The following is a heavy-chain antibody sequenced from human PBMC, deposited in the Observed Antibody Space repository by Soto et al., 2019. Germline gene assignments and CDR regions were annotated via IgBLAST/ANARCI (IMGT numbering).Heavy chain of an antibody. CDR3: TSDRIEVGWRGFDF. CDR1: TDSSSFTNSY. J-gene: IGHJ4*02. V-gene: IGHV4-39*01. D-gene: IGHD6-19*01. CDR2: SSYNGGT. Sequence: QLQLQESGPGLVKPSETLYLTCTVSTDSSSFTNSYWGWIRQPPGKGLQWIGSSSYNGGTFYNPSLKGRVVISFDTSKKPSALQVTCVGAADTAVYFCTSDRIEVGWRGFDFWGRGSSVTVSS.